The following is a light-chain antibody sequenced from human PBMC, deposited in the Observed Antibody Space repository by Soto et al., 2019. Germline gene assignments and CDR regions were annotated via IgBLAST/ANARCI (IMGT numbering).Light chain of an antibody. CDR2: GAS. CDR1: QRVSISY. Sequence: EIVLTPSPGPLSLSPGDIATLSCRASQRVSISYLAWYQQKPGQAPRLLIYGASSRATGIPDRFSGSGSGTDFTRTISRLEPEDCAVYYCQQYGSSSLYTFGQGTKREIK. J-gene: IGKJ2*01. CDR3: QQYGSSSLYT. V-gene: IGKV3-20*01.